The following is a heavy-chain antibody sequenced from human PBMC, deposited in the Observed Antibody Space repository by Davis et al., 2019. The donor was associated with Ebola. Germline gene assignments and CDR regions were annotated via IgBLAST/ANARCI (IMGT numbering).Heavy chain of an antibody. CDR1: GGSISRGDYY. V-gene: IGHV4-30-4*01. D-gene: IGHD1/OR15-1a*01. J-gene: IGHJ5*02. CDR2: ISYNGNT. Sequence: SETLSLTCTVSGGSISRGDYYWSWIRQAPGKGLEWMGFISYNGNTNYNPSLKSRITISVDTSKNQFSLRLASVTAADTALYYCARMNTLRWFDPWGQGTLVTVSS. CDR3: ARMNTLRWFDP.